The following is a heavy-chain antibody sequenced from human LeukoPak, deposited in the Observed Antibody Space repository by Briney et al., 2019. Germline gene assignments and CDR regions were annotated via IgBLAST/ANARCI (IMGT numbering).Heavy chain of an antibody. J-gene: IGHJ4*02. Sequence: GGSLRLSCAASGFTFSSYSMNWVRQAPGKGLEWVSSISSSSSYIYYAHSVKGRFTISRDNAKNSLYLQMNSLRAEDTAVYYCARGDWFVDYWGQGTLVTVSS. CDR2: ISSSSSYI. CDR1: GFTFSSYS. V-gene: IGHV3-21*01. CDR3: ARGDWFVDY. D-gene: IGHD3/OR15-3a*01.